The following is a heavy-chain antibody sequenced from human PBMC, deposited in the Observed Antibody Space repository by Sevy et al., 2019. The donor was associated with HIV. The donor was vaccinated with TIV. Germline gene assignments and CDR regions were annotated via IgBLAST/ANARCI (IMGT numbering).Heavy chain of an antibody. Sequence: ASVKVSCKASGYTFTSYDINWVRQATGHGLEWMGWMNPNSGNTGYAQKFQGRVTMTRNTSISTAYMELRSLRSEDTAVYDCARAHYSGYSSGWYDYFDYWGQGTLVTVSS. D-gene: IGHD6-19*01. J-gene: IGHJ4*02. CDR1: GYTFTSYD. V-gene: IGHV1-8*01. CDR3: ARAHYSGYSSGWYDYFDY. CDR2: MNPNSGNT.